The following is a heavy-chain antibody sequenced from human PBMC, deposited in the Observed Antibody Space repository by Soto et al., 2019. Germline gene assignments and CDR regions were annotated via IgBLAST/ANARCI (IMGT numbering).Heavy chain of an antibody. Sequence: GGSLRLSCAASGFTFSSYSMHWVRQAPGKGLEWVSYISSSGSTIYYADSVKGRFTISRDDAKNSLYLQMNSLRDEDTAVYYCARHSVPGGSDSCHYWSQGTLVTVSS. CDR1: GFTFSSYS. CDR3: ARHSVPGGSDSCHY. V-gene: IGHV3-48*02. CDR2: ISSSGSTI. J-gene: IGHJ4*02. D-gene: IGHD1-26*01.